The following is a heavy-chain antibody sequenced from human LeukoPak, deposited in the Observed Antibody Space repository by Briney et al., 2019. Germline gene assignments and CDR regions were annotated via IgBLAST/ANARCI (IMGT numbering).Heavy chain of an antibody. J-gene: IGHJ4*02. Sequence: SETLSLTCTVSGYSISSGYYWGWIRQPPGKGLEWIGSIYHSGSTYYNPSLKSRVTISVDTSKNQFSLKLSSVTAADTAVYYCARLVRYDSSGYFDYWGQGTLVTVSS. CDR2: IYHSGST. CDR1: GYSISSGYY. V-gene: IGHV4-38-2*02. D-gene: IGHD3-22*01. CDR3: ARLVRYDSSGYFDY.